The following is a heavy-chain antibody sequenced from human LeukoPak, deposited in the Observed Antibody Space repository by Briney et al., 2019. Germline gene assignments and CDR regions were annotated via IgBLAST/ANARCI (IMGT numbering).Heavy chain of an antibody. CDR2: ISSSGSTI. J-gene: IGHJ6*04. V-gene: IGHV3-48*03. Sequence: PGGSLRLSCAASGFTFSSYEMNWVRQALGKGLEWVSYISSSGSTIYYADSVKGRFTISRDNAKNSLYLQMNSLRAEGTAVYYCAELGITMIGGVWGKGTTVTISS. CDR3: AELGITMIGGV. D-gene: IGHD3-10*02. CDR1: GFTFSSYE.